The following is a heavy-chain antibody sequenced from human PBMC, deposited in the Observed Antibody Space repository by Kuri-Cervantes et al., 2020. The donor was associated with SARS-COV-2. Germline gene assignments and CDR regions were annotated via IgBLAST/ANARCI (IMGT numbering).Heavy chain of an antibody. Sequence: GESLKISCAASGFTFSSYSMNWVRQAPGKALEWVSSISGSRSYIYYADSVKGRFTISTDNAENSLYLQMNSLRGEDTAMYYCARVAGEGPIYYYYMDVWGEGTTVTVSS. D-gene: IGHD2-21*01. V-gene: IGHV3-21*01. CDR2: ISGSRSYI. J-gene: IGHJ6*03. CDR3: ARVAGEGPIYYYYMDV. CDR1: GFTFSSYS.